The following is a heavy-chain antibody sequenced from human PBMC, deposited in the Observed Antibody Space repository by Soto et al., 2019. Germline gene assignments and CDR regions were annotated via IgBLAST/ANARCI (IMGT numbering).Heavy chain of an antibody. V-gene: IGHV1-3*01. Sequence: QVQLVQSGAEVKKPGASVKVSCKASGYTFTSYAMHWVRQAPGQRLEWMGWINAGNGNTKYSQKFQGRVTITREPSASTAYMELSSLRSEDTAVYYCASEYCGGDCYSAARYGMDVWGQGTTVTVSS. CDR3: ASEYCGGDCYSAARYGMDV. D-gene: IGHD2-21*02. J-gene: IGHJ6*02. CDR1: GYTFTSYA. CDR2: INAGNGNT.